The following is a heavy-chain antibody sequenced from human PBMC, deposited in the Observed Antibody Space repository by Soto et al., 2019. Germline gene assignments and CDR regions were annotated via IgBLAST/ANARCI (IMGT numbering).Heavy chain of an antibody. D-gene: IGHD3-10*01. Sequence: GSLRLSCAASGFTFSSYSMNWVRQAPGKGLEWVSSISSSSSYIYYADSVKGRFTISRDNAKNTLYLQMNSLRAEDTAVYYCARDPPGDGSGSYYRNYYGMDVWGQGTTVTVSS. J-gene: IGHJ6*02. CDR3: ARDPPGDGSGSYYRNYYGMDV. V-gene: IGHV3-21*01. CDR2: ISSSSSYI. CDR1: GFTFSSYS.